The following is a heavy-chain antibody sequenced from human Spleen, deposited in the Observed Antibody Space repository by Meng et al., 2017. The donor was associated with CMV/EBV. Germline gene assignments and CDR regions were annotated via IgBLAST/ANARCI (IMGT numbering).Heavy chain of an antibody. J-gene: IGHJ4*02. V-gene: IGHV3-23*05. D-gene: IGHD3-3*01. Sequence: CVAAEFTFGTYSRAWVRKAPGKGLGSVSTLYRDGVTTYADSVKGRFTISTNKIKSTLFLQMNSLRVEDTAIYYCTKDFWGASTLFDYWGQGTLVTVSS. CDR3: TKDFWGASTLFDY. CDR2: LYRDGVT. CDR1: EFTFGTYS.